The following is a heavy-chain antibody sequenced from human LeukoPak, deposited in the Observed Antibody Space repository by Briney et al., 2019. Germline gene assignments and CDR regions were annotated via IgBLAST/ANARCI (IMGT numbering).Heavy chain of an antibody. J-gene: IGHJ4*02. CDR2: ISDSGGYT. CDR1: GFTFCRYA. D-gene: IGHD6-13*01. Sequence: GGSLRLSCAVSGFTFCRYAMTWVRQAPGKGLEWVSIISDSGGYTDYADSVKGRFTISRDNSKNTLYLQMNSLRAEDTAVYYCAKDSSRTLNWGQGTLVTVSS. CDR3: AKDSSRTLN. V-gene: IGHV3-23*01.